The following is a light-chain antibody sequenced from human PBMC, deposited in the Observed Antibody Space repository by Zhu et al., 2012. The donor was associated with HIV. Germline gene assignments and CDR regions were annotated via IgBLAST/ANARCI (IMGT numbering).Light chain of an antibody. J-gene: IGKJ4*01. CDR3: QKYDSAPLT. CDR1: QGISNY. Sequence: DIQMTQSPSSLSASVGDRVTISCRASQGISNYLAWYQEKPGKVPKLLIFDASTLQSGVPSRFSGSRSGTEFTLTISSLQPEDVATYYCQKYDSAPLTFGGRTKGGD. V-gene: IGKV1-27*01. CDR2: DAS.